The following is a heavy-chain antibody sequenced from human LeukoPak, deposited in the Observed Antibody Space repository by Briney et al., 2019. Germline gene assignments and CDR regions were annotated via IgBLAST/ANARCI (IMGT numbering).Heavy chain of an antibody. J-gene: IGHJ4*02. V-gene: IGHV3-21*01. CDR2: ISSSSSYI. Sequence: GGSLRLSCAASGFIFSSYWMTWVRQAPGKGLEWVSSISSSSSYIYYADSVKGRFTISRDNAKNSLYLQMNSLRAEDTAVYYCARADGDYRGYFDYWGQGTLVTVSS. CDR1: GFIFSSYW. D-gene: IGHD4-17*01. CDR3: ARADGDYRGYFDY.